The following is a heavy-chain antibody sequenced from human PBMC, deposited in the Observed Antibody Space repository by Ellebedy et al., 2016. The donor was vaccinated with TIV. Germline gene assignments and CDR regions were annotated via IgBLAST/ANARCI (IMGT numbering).Heavy chain of an antibody. D-gene: IGHD6-6*01. Sequence: GGSLRLSCAASGFSFGSYWMLWVRQPPGKGLEWVSRIKPDGSDITYADSVRDRFTISRDISKNTLYLQMGSLRAEDTAVYYCAKVRSIGALYDAFDIWGQGTMVTVSS. CDR3: AKVRSIGALYDAFDI. V-gene: IGHV3-74*03. J-gene: IGHJ3*02. CDR1: GFSFGSYW. CDR2: IKPDGSDI.